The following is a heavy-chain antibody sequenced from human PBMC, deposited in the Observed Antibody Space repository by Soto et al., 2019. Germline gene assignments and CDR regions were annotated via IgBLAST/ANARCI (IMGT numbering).Heavy chain of an antibody. J-gene: IGHJ3*02. CDR3: ARDVSPGSSSLYLDAFDI. Sequence: EVQLEESGGDLVQPGGSLRLSCAASGFTLSAYWMTWVRQAPGKGLEWVANINRDGSKKSYLDSVRGRFTISRDNVGKYLYLKMDSLRADDTALYYCARDVSPGSSSLYLDAFDIWGQGTMVTVSS. CDR1: GFTLSAYW. CDR2: INRDGSKK. D-gene: IGHD6-13*01. V-gene: IGHV3-7*05.